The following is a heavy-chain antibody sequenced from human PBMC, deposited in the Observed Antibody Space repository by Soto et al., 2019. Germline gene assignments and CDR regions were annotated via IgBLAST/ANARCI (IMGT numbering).Heavy chain of an antibody. CDR2: IIPIFGTA. CDR1: GGTFSSYA. Sequence: SVKVSCKASGGTFSSYAISWVRQAPGQGLEWMGWIIPIFGTANYAQKFQGRVTITTDTSTSTAYMELSRLRSDDTAVYYCARDAYYYDSSGYYTQFDYWGQGTLVTVSS. J-gene: IGHJ4*02. D-gene: IGHD3-22*01. V-gene: IGHV1-69*05. CDR3: ARDAYYYDSSGYYTQFDY.